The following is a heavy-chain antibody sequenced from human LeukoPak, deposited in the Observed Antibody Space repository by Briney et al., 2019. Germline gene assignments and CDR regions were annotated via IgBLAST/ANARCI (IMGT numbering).Heavy chain of an antibody. V-gene: IGHV3-33*01. CDR1: GFTFSSYG. CDR2: IWYDGSNK. J-gene: IGHJ4*02. Sequence: GGSLRLSCAASGFTFSSYGMHWVRQAPGKGLEWVAVIWYDGSNKYYADSVKGRFTISRDNSKNTLYLQMNSLRAEDTAVYYCASDSSGWTTTIDYWGQGTLVTVSS. D-gene: IGHD6-19*01. CDR3: ASDSSGWTTTIDY.